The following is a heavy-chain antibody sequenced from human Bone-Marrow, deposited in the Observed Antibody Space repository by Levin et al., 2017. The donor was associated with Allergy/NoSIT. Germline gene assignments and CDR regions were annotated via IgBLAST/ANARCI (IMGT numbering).Heavy chain of an antibody. CDR1: GYTLTELS. J-gene: IGHJ3*02. D-gene: IGHD6-19*01. CDR2: FDPEDGET. Sequence: ASVKVSCKVSGYTLTELSMHWVRQAPGKGLEWMGGFDPEDGETIYAQKFQGRVTMTEDTSTDTAYMELSSLRSEDTAVYYCATRPLIAVAAQFDIWGQGTMVTVSS. CDR3: ATRPLIAVAAQFDI. V-gene: IGHV1-24*01.